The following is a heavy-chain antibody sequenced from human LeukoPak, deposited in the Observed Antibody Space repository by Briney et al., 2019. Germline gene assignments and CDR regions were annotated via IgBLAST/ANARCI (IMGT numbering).Heavy chain of an antibody. CDR2: FDPEDAEV. D-gene: IGHD2-15*01. J-gene: IGHJ4*02. CDR3: AAEGQWSLVHYFNS. Sequence: ASVKVSCKVSGNTLTDLSIHWVRQAPGKGLDWMGGFDPEDAEVVYAEKFQDRVTMTEDPSTDTAYLEQSSLRSEDTAVYYCAAEGQWSLVHYFNSWGQGTLVTVSS. V-gene: IGHV1-24*01. CDR1: GNTLTDLS.